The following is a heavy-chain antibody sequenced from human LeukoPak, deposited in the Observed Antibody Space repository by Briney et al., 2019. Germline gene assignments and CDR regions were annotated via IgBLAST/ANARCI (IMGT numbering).Heavy chain of an antibody. V-gene: IGHV3-33*01. Sequence: GGSLRLSCAASGFTFSSYGMHWVRQAPGKGLEWVAVIWYDGSNKYYADSVKGRFTISRDNSKNTLYLQMNSLRAEDTAVYYCARDLASGWYGPDYWGQGTPVAVSS. CDR2: IWYDGSNK. CDR3: ARDLASGWYGPDY. D-gene: IGHD6-19*01. J-gene: IGHJ4*02. CDR1: GFTFSSYG.